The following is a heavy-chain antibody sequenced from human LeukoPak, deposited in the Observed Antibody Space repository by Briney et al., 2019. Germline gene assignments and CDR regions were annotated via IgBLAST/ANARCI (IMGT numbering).Heavy chain of an antibody. J-gene: IGHJ4*02. D-gene: IGHD3-3*01. CDR1: GGSFRGYS. Sequence: SETLSLTCAVSGGSFRGYSWSWIRQPPGKGLEWIGEINHSGSPNYSPSLKSRITISVDTSKNQFSLKLRSVTAADTAVYYCARSYYDFWRVFDYWGQGTLATVSP. CDR3: ARSYYDFWRVFDY. CDR2: INHSGSP. V-gene: IGHV4-34*01.